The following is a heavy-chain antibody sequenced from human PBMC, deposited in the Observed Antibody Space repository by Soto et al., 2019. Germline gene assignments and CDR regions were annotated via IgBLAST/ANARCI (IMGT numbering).Heavy chain of an antibody. CDR2: IKSKSDGGTT. Sequence: SVSDGWMTWVRQAPGKGLAGVGRIKSKSDGGTTDYAAPVKGRFTISRDDSKTPLYLQMNSLKTEDTAVYYCTTSSAAYYYGMDVWGQGTTVTVSS. D-gene: IGHD6-13*01. J-gene: IGHJ6*02. V-gene: IGHV3-15*01. CDR1: SVSDGW. CDR3: TTSSAAYYYGMDV.